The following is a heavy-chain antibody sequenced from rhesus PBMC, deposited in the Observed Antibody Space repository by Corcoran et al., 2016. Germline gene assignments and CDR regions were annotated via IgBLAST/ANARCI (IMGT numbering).Heavy chain of an antibody. V-gene: IGHV4-73*01. J-gene: IGHJ4*01. CDR1: GGSIRGYYS. Sequence: QVQLQQWGEGLVTPSETLSLTCAVYGGSIRGYYSCTWIRQPPGQGLEWFGYIDGKRSSTNYNPSLKNRVTSSKGASKNQLSLNLRSVTAADTAVYYCARDSVTGTTLFDQWGQGVLVTVSS. CDR3: ARDSVTGTTLFDQ. D-gene: IGHD1-7*02. CDR2: IDGKRSST.